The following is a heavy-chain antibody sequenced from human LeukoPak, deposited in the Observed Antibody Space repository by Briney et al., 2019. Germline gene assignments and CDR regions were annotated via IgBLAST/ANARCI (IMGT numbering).Heavy chain of an antibody. Sequence: PSQTLSLTCTVSGGSISSGGYYWSWIRQHPGKGLEWIGYIYYGGSTYYNPSLKSRVTISVDTSKNQFSLKLSSVTAADTAVYYCARASILYYDILTGPDAFDIWGQGTMVTVSS. CDR1: GGSISSGGYY. J-gene: IGHJ3*02. CDR3: ARASILYYDILTGPDAFDI. D-gene: IGHD3-9*01. V-gene: IGHV4-31*03. CDR2: IYYGGST.